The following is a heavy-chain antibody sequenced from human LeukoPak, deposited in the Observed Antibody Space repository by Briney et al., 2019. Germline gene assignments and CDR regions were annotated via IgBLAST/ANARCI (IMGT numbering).Heavy chain of an antibody. V-gene: IGHV3-33*08. CDR3: ARARSSTGGSYYFDS. J-gene: IGHJ4*02. Sequence: GRSLRLSCAASGFTFSSYAMPWVRQAPGKGLEWVAFVRYDGSDKYYADSVKGRFTVSRDNSNNALDLQMNTLTVEDTAVYYCARARSSTGGSYYFDSWGQGTLVTVSS. D-gene: IGHD1-14*01. CDR2: VRYDGSDK. CDR1: GFTFSSYA.